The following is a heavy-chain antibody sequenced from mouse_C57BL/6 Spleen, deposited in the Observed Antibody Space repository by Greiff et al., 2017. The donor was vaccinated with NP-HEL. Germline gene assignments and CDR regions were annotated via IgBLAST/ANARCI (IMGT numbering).Heavy chain of an antibody. D-gene: IGHD2-10*02. Sequence: QVQLQQPGAELVRPGSSVKLSCKASGYTFTSYWMDWVKQRPGQGLEWIGNIYPSDSETHYNQKFKDKATLTVDKSSSTAYMQLSSLTSEDSAVYYCAREYGNYLDYWGQGNTLTVSS. CDR2: IYPSDSET. CDR3: AREYGNYLDY. V-gene: IGHV1-61*01. J-gene: IGHJ2*01. CDR1: GYTFTSYW.